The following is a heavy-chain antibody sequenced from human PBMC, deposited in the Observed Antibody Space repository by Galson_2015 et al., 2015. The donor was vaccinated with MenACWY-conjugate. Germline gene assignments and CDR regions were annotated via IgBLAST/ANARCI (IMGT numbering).Heavy chain of an antibody. V-gene: IGHV3-23*01. CDR1: GFTFSTYA. J-gene: IGHJ1*01. D-gene: IGHD6-19*01. CDR3: AKAIAVAGPAKYFQH. Sequence: SLRLSCAASGFTFSTYAMSWVRQAPGKGLEWDSVISGSGDTTYYADSVKGRFTVSRDNSKNTLYLQMNSLRAEDTALYYCAKAIAVAGPAKYFQHWGQGTLVTVSS. CDR2: ISGSGDTT.